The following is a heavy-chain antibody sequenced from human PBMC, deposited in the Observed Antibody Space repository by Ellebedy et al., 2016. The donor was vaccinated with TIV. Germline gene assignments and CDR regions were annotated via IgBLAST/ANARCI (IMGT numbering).Heavy chain of an antibody. J-gene: IGHJ4*02. CDR3: ARREGYYGSGSYYAN. Sequence: MPSETLSLTCTLSGDSISSYSWSWIRQPPGKGLEWIGYTYYSGSTNYNHSHKSRVTISLDTSKNQFSLKLSSWTAADTAVYYCARREGYYGSGSYYANWGQGTLVTVSS. CDR2: TYYSGST. D-gene: IGHD3-10*01. V-gene: IGHV4-59*01. CDR1: GDSISSYS.